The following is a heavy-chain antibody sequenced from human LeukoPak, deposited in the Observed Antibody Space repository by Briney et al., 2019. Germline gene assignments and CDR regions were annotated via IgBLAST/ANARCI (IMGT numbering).Heavy chain of an antibody. CDR3: ARGGLYYDFWIFDY. CDR1: GGSFSGYY. J-gene: IGHJ4*02. CDR2: INHSGST. D-gene: IGHD3-3*01. V-gene: IGHV4-34*01. Sequence: SETLSLTCAVYGGSFSGYYWSWIRQPPGKGLEWIGEINHSGSTNYNPSLKSRVTISVDTSKNQFSLKLSSVTAADTAVYYCARGGLYYDFWIFDYWGQGTLVTVSS.